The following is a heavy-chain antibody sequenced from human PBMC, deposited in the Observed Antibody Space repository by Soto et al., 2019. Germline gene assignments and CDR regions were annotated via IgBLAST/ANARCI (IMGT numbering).Heavy chain of an antibody. CDR3: ASEGEPEWLLLLDY. D-gene: IGHD3-22*01. CDR1: GFTFSSYA. J-gene: IGHJ4*02. Sequence: QVQLVESGGGVVQPGRSLRLSCAASGFTFSSYAMHWVRQAPGKGLEWVAVISYDGSNKYYADSVKGRFTISRDNSKNTLDMEMNSLRAEDTAVYYCASEGEPEWLLLLDYCGQGTLVTVSS. CDR2: ISYDGSNK. V-gene: IGHV3-30-3*01.